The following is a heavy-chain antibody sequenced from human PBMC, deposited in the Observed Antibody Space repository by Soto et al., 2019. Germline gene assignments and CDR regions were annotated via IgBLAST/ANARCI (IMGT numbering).Heavy chain of an antibody. Sequence: QVQLVQSGAEVKKPGASVKVSCKASGYTFTSYYMHWVRQAPGQGLEWMGIINPSGGSTSYAQKFQRRVTRTRDTSTSTVYMELSSLRSEGTAVYYCARAGTVAGSFDPWGQGTLVTVSS. V-gene: IGHV1-46*01. CDR3: ARAGTVAGSFDP. CDR1: GYTFTSYY. D-gene: IGHD6-13*01. J-gene: IGHJ5*02. CDR2: INPSGGST.